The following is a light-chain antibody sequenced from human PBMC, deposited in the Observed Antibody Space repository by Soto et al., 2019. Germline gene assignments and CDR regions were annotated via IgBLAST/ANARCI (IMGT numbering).Light chain of an antibody. CDR1: SSDVGAYNY. V-gene: IGLV2-14*01. CDR3: SSYTSSSTLV. CDR2: DVS. Sequence: QSALTQPPSASGSPGQSVTISCTGTSSDVGAYNYVSWYQQHPGKAPKLMSYDVSKRPSGVSNRFSGSKSGNTASLTISGLQAEDEADYYCSSYTSSSTLVFGGGTKLTVL. J-gene: IGLJ2*01.